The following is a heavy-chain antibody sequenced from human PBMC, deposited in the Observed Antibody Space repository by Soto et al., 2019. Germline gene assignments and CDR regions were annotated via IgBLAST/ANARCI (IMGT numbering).Heavy chain of an antibody. V-gene: IGHV4-39*01. J-gene: IGHJ5*02. Sequence: PSETLSLTATVLGGSIRIISYNGGGIPQPPGKGLEWIGSIYYSGSTYYNPSLKSRVTISVDTSKNQFSLKLSSVTAADTAVYYCARHQMVYAILNWFDPWGQGTLVTVSS. CDR1: GGSIRIISYN. CDR3: ARHQMVYAILNWFDP. D-gene: IGHD2-8*01. CDR2: IYYSGST.